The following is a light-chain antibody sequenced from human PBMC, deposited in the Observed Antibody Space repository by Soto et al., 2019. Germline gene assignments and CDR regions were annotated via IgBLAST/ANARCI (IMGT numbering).Light chain of an antibody. V-gene: IGKV3-15*01. Sequence: EIVMTQSPATPSVSPGERATLSCRASQSVSNNLAWYQQKPGQSPRLLIYGASTRATGIPARFSGSGSGTEFTLTISSLQSEDFAFYYCQQYNNWPLLFGGGTKVEIK. J-gene: IGKJ4*01. CDR2: GAS. CDR1: QSVSNN. CDR3: QQYNNWPLL.